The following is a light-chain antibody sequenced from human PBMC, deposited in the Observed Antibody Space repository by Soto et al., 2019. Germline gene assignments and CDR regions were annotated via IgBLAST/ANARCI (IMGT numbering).Light chain of an antibody. J-gene: IGKJ1*01. V-gene: IGKV3-11*01. Sequence: IVFTHSPATLSLSPGERATLSCSASQSVISYLAWYQPKPGQDPRILIYDASNRATGIPARFSGSGSGTDFTLTISSLEPEDFAVYYCQQYGSLSWTFGQGTKVDIK. CDR2: DAS. CDR3: QQYGSLSWT. CDR1: QSVISY.